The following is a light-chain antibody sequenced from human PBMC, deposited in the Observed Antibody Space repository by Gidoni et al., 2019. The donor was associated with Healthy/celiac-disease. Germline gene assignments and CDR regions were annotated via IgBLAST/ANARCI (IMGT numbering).Light chain of an antibody. V-gene: IGKV3-15*01. CDR2: GAS. J-gene: IGKJ1*01. Sequence: EIVMTQSPATLSVSPGERATLSCRASQSVSSNLAWYQQTPGRAPRLLIYGASTRATGMPARFSGSWSGAEYTITISSLQYDDFAVYYYQQYNNWPPWTFXRXTKVEIK. CDR1: QSVSSN. CDR3: QQYNNWPPWT.